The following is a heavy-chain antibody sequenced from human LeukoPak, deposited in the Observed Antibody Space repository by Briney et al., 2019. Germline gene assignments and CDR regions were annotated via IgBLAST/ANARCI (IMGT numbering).Heavy chain of an antibody. Sequence: PAASVKVSCKASGYTFTGYYMHWVRQAPGQGLEWMGWINPNSGGTNYAQKFQGRVTLTTDTSTSTAYMELRSLRSDDTAVYYCAVVNWGSPYWGQGTLVTVSS. CDR2: INPNSGGT. D-gene: IGHD7-27*01. CDR3: AVVNWGSPY. CDR1: GYTFTGYY. V-gene: IGHV1-2*02. J-gene: IGHJ4*02.